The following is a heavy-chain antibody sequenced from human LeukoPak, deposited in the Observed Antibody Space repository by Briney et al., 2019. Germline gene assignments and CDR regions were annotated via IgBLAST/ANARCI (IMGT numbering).Heavy chain of an antibody. Sequence: SETLSLTCTVSGGSISSYYWSWIRQPPGKGLEWIGYIYYSGSTNYNPSLKSRVTISVATSKHQLSLKLSSVTAADTAVYYCARDRGGVAGGDYGYFDSWGQGPLFTVSS. V-gene: IGHV4-59*01. D-gene: IGHD4-17*01. J-gene: IGHJ4*02. CDR1: GGSISSYY. CDR2: IYYSGST. CDR3: ARDRGGVAGGDYGYFDS.